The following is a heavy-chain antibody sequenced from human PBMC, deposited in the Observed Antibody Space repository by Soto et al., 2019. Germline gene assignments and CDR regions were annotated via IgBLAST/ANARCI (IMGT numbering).Heavy chain of an antibody. V-gene: IGHV3-23*01. CDR2: ISNSGGTT. D-gene: IGHD1-7*01. Sequence: EAQLLESGGGLAHQGGSLTLSCAASGVTFSSDAMTWVRQAPGKGLEWLSTISNSGGTTHYADSVKGRFPVSRDNFKSTLYLLLNSLRAEDTAVYYCAKLRRGTTGTEGFDPWGQGTLVTVSS. J-gene: IGHJ5*02. CDR1: GVTFSSDA. CDR3: AKLRRGTTGTEGFDP.